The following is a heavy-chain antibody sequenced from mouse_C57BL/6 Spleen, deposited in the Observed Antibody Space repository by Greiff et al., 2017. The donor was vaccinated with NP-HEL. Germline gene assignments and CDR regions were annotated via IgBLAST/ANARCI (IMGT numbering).Heavy chain of an antibody. J-gene: IGHJ1*03. Sequence: EVKLVESGGGLVKPGGSLKLSCAASGFTFSSYAMSWVRQTPEKRLEWVATISDGGSYTYYPDNVKGRFTISRDNAKNNLYLQMRHLKSEDTAMYYCARAIYDCYYWYFDVGDTGTTVTVSS. D-gene: IGHD2-3*01. V-gene: IGHV5-4*03. CDR3: ARAIYDCYYWYFDV. CDR1: GFTFSSYA. CDR2: ISDGGSYT.